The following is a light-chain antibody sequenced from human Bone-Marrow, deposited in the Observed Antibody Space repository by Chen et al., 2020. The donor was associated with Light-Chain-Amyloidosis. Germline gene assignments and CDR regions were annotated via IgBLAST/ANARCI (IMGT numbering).Light chain of an antibody. J-gene: IGLJ1*01. CDR3: SSFTSSSSYV. Sequence: QSALTQPAPVSGSPGQSTTISCTGTSGDVGTYNYVSWYQQHPGKAPKFMIYAVSKRPSGVSNRFSGSKSGNTASLTISGLQAEDEADYYCSSFTSSSSYVFGPGTKVTVL. CDR1: SGDVGTYNY. V-gene: IGLV2-14*01. CDR2: AVS.